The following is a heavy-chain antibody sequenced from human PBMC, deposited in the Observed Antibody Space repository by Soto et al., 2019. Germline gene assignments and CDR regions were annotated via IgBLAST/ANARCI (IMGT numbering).Heavy chain of an antibody. CDR1: GGTFSSYA. CDR3: AREDSSGWSGHYYYGMDV. D-gene: IGHD6-19*01. J-gene: IGHJ6*02. V-gene: IGHV1-69*06. Sequence: QVQLVQSGAEVKKPGSSVKVSCKASGGTFSSYAISWVRQAPGQGLEWMGGIIPIFGTANYAQKFQGRVTITADKSTSTAYMELSSLRSEDTAVYYCAREDSSGWSGHYYYGMDVWGQGTTVTVSS. CDR2: IIPIFGTA.